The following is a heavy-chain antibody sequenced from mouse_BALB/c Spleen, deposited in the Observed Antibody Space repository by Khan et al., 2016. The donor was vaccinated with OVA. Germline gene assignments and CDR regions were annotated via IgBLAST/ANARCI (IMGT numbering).Heavy chain of an antibody. CDR1: GFNIKDTY. J-gene: IGHJ3*01. CDR2: IDPANGNT. CDR3: QVAWFAY. Sequence: IQLVQSGAELVKPGASVKLSCTASGFNIKDTYIHWVKQRPEQGLEWIGRIDPANGNTEFDPKFQGKATITADTSSNTAYLQLSSLTSEDTAVYYFQVAWFAYWGQGTLVTVSA. V-gene: IGHV14-3*02.